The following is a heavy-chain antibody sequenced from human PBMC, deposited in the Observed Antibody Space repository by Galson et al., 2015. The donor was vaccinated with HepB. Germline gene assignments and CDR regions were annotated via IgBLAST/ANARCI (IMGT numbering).Heavy chain of an antibody. CDR1: GFTFSNSA. CDR3: AKAADYYGAGNYQHFFDP. D-gene: IGHD3-10*01. J-gene: IGHJ5*02. CDR2: IYGAPIKT. V-gene: IGHV3-23*03. Sequence: SLRLSCAASGFTFSNSAMTWVRQAPGKGLEWVSSIYGAPIKTYYVDSVKGRFTISRENSKNTLYLQMNGLRVEDTAVYYCAKAADYYGAGNYQHFFDPWGQGTLAIVSA.